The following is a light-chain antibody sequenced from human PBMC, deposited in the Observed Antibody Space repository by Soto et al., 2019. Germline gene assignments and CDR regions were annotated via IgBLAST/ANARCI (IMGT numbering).Light chain of an antibody. CDR3: QQSYSTPIT. J-gene: IGKJ5*01. Sequence: DIQIAQSPSALSASVGGRVTITCLAGQSISSYLNWYAQKPREAPKLLIYAASSLQSGVPSRFSGSGSGTDFTLTISSLQPEDFATYYCQQSYSTPITFGQGTRLEIK. V-gene: IGKV1-39*01. CDR2: AAS. CDR1: QSISSY.